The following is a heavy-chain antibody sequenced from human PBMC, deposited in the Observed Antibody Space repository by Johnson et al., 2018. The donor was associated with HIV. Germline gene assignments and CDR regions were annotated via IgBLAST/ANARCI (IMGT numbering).Heavy chain of an antibody. Sequence: VQLVESGGGLVQPGGSLRLSCAVSGFSVSINYITWVRQAPGKGLEWVSVIHSGGSTYYADSVRGRFTISRDNSKNTLYLQMRSLRVEDTAIYYCAREGESQQLPLGDAFDVWGQGTMVTVSS. CDR2: IHSGGST. J-gene: IGHJ3*01. D-gene: IGHD6-13*01. CDR3: AREGESQQLPLGDAFDV. CDR1: GFSVSINY. V-gene: IGHV3-66*01.